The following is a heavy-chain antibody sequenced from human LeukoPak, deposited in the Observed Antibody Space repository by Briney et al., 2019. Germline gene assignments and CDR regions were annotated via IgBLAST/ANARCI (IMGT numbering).Heavy chain of an antibody. J-gene: IGHJ4*02. CDR3: ARALVGEQQLYSDY. D-gene: IGHD6-13*01. CDR2: ISAYNGNT. CDR1: GYTFTSYG. Sequence: ASVKVSCKASGYTFTSYGISWVRQAPGQGLEGMGWISAYNGNTNYAQKLQGRVTITTDTSTRTAYMELRSLRSDEKAVYYCARALVGEQQLYSDYWGQGTLVTVSS. V-gene: IGHV1-18*01.